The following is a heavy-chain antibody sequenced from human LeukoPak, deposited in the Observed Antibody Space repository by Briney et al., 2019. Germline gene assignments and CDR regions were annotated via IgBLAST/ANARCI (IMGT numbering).Heavy chain of an antibody. CDR1: GGSISSSSYY. CDR3: ARYCSGGSCYAGGFDP. J-gene: IGHJ5*02. D-gene: IGHD2-15*01. CDR2: IYYSGST. Sequence: PSETLSLTCTVSGGSISSSSYYWGWIRQPPGKGLEWIWSIYYSGSTYYNPSLKSRVTISVDTSKNQFSLKLSSVTAADTAVYYCARYCSGGSCYAGGFDPWGQGTLVTVSS. V-gene: IGHV4-39*01.